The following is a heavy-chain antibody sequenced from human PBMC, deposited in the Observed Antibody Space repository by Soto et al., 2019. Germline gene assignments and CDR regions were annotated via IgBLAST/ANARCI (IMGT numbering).Heavy chain of an antibody. CDR2: IWYDGSNK. Sequence: LRLSCAASGFTFSSYGMHWVRQAPGKGLEWVAVIWYDGSNKYYADSVKGRFTISRDNSKNTLYLQMNSLGAEDTAVYYCARGPQSIAALFYYYGVDVWGQGTTVTVSS. CDR1: GFTFSSYG. CDR3: ARGPQSIAALFYYYGVDV. J-gene: IGHJ6*02. D-gene: IGHD6-6*01. V-gene: IGHV3-33*01.